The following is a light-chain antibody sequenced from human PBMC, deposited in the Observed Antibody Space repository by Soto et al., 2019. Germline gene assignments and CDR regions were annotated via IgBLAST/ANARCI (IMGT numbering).Light chain of an antibody. CDR3: HQYASSPAWT. V-gene: IGKV3-20*01. CDR1: QSVSSSY. CDR2: GAS. Sequence: EIVLTQSPGTLSLSPGERATLSCRASQSVSSSYLAWYQQKPGQAPRLLIYGASSRATGIPDRFSGSGSGPDFTLTISRLEPEDFAVYYCHQYASSPAWTFGQGTKVDIK. J-gene: IGKJ1*01.